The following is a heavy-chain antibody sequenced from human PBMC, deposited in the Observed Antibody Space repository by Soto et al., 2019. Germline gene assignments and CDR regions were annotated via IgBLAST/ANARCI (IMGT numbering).Heavy chain of an antibody. J-gene: IGHJ6*01. CDR3: ARNTVQYYYASGSFYYYGMD. D-gene: IGHD3-10*01. V-gene: IGHV4-39*01. Sequence: SETLSLTCTVSGGSISSSSYYWGWIRQPPGKGLEWIGSIYYSGSTYYNPSLKSRVTISVDTSKNQFSVKRSSVTAADTSVYYCARNTVQYYYASGSFYYYGMD. CDR2: IYYSGST. CDR1: GGSISSSSYY.